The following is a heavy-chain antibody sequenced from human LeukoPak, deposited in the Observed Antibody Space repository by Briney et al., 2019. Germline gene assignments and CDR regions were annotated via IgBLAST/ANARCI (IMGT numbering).Heavy chain of an antibody. V-gene: IGHV1-69*13. CDR3: ARALSIAARLWWFDP. Sequence: SVKVSCKASGGTFSSYAISWVRQAPGQGLEWMGGIIPIFGTANYAQNFQGRVTITADESTSTAYMELSSLRSEDTAVYYCARALSIAARLWWFDPWGQGTLVTVSS. CDR1: GGTFSSYA. CDR2: IIPIFGTA. J-gene: IGHJ5*02. D-gene: IGHD6-6*01.